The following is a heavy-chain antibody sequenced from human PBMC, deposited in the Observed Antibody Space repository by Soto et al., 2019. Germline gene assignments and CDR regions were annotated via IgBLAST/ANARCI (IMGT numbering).Heavy chain of an antibody. Sequence: PSETLSLTCTVSGGSISSYYWSWIRQPPGKGLEWIGEINHSGSTNYNPSLKSRVTISVDTSKNQFSLKLSSVTAADTAVYYCARFRRAAAGSGYYYGMDVWGQGTLVTVSS. V-gene: IGHV4-34*01. CDR2: INHSGST. J-gene: IGHJ6*02. D-gene: IGHD6-13*01. CDR1: GGSISSYY. CDR3: ARFRRAAAGSGYYYGMDV.